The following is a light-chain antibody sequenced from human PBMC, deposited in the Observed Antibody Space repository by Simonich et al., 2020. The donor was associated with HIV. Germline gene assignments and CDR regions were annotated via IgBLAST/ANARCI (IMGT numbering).Light chain of an antibody. J-gene: IGKJ4*01. Sequence: DIVMTQSPDSLAVSLGERATINCKSSQSVLYNSYNKNYLAWYQQKPRQPPKLLIYWASTRESGVPDRFSGSGSGTDFTLTISSLQAEDVAVYYCQQRSNWLTFGGGTKVEIK. CDR3: QQRSNWLT. CDR1: QSVLYNSYNKNY. CDR2: WAS. V-gene: IGKV4-1*01.